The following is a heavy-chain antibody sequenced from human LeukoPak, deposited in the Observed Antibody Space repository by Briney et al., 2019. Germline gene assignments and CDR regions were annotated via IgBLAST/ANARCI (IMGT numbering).Heavy chain of an antibody. CDR1: GFTFSSYG. J-gene: IGHJ6*02. V-gene: IGHV3-30*18. CDR2: ISYDGSNK. CDR3: AKPSLGFMDV. Sequence: PGGSLRLSCAASGFTFSSYGMHWVRQAPGEGLEWVAVISYDGSNKYYADSVKGRFTISRDNSKNTLYLQMNSLRAEDTAVYYCAKPSLGFMDVWGQGTTVTVSS. D-gene: IGHD3-10*01.